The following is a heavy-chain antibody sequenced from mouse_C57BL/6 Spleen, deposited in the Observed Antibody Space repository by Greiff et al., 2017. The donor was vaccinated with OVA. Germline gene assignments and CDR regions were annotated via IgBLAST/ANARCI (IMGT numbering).Heavy chain of an antibody. CDR1: GYTFTSYW. CDR2: IYPGNSDT. J-gene: IGHJ1*03. D-gene: IGHD1-1*01. CDR3: TRGNYYGSSWYFDV. Sequence: EVQLQQSGTVLARPGASVKMSCKTSGYTFTSYWMHWVKQRPGTGLEWIGAIYPGNSDTSYNQKFKGKAKLTAVTSASTAYRELSSLTNEDSAVYYCTRGNYYGSSWYFDVWGTGTTVTVSS. V-gene: IGHV1-5*01.